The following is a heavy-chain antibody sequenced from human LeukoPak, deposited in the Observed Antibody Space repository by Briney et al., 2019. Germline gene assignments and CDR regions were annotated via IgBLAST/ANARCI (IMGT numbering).Heavy chain of an antibody. J-gene: IGHJ4*02. CDR3: VRGYYAGRGHHFEY. CDR2: IWSDGSNK. Sequence: GESLRLSCAPSGFTFSGYVMHCVRQAPGRGRGWGTVIWSDGSNKYYADSVKGRFTISRDNSKNTLYLQMNSLRAEDTAVYYCVRGYYAGRGHHFEYWGQGTLVTVSS. V-gene: IGHV3-33*01. D-gene: IGHD3-22*01. CDR1: GFTFSGYV.